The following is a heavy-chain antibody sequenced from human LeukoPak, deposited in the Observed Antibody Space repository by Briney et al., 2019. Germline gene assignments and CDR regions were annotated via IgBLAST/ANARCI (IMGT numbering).Heavy chain of an antibody. CDR2: IFYSGST. D-gene: IGHD6-13*01. CDR1: GGSISSNY. CDR3: ARETAGASGGS. Sequence: TSETLSLTCTVSGGSISSNYWSWIRQPPGKRLEWLGNIFYSGSTNYNPSLKSRVNMSLDTSKNQFSLKLSSVTAADTAVYYCARETAGASGGSWGQGTLVTVSS. J-gene: IGHJ5*02. V-gene: IGHV4-59*01.